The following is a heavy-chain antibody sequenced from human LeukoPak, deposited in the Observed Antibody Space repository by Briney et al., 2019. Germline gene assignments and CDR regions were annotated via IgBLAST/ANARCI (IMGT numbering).Heavy chain of an antibody. CDR1: GYSFTSYW. CDR2: IYPGDSDT. Sequence: GESLKISCKGSGYSFTSYWIGWVRQMPGKGLEWMGIIYPGDSDTRYSPSFQGQVTTSADKSISTAYLQWSSLKASDTAMYYCARSYPPEGNYFDYWGQGTLVTVSS. V-gene: IGHV5-51*01. J-gene: IGHJ4*02. CDR3: ARSYPPEGNYFDY.